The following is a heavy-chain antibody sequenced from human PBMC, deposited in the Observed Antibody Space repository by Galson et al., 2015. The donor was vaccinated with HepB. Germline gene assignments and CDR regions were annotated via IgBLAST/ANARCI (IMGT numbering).Heavy chain of an antibody. Sequence: SVKVSCKASGYTFTSYGISWVRQAPGQGLEWMGWISAYNGKINYAEQFKGRVTITTDTSTSTAYMELRSLRSDDTAVYYCAREGFQEWAGLDYLWYYMDVWGKGTTVTVSS. CDR1: GYTFTSYG. J-gene: IGHJ6*03. D-gene: IGHD2-8*02. CDR2: ISAYNGKI. CDR3: AREGFQEWAGLDYLWYYMDV. V-gene: IGHV1-18*01.